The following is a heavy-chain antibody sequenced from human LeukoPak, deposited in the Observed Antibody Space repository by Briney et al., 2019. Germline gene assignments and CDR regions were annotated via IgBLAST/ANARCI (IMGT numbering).Heavy chain of an antibody. Sequence: ASVKVSCKASGYTFTSYYMHWVRQAPGQGLEWMGLINPTGGSTGYAQKFQGRVTITRNTSISTAYMELSSLRSEDTAVYYCARAPRRKSIAARPYYYYMDVWGKGTTVTVSS. D-gene: IGHD6-6*01. CDR1: GYTFTSYY. CDR3: ARAPRRKSIAARPYYYYMDV. J-gene: IGHJ6*03. V-gene: IGHV1-46*01. CDR2: INPTGGST.